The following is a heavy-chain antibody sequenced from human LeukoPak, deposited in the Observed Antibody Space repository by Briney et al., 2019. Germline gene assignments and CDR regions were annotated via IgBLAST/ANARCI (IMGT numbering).Heavy chain of an antibody. J-gene: IGHJ6*02. CDR1: GGTFSSYA. CDR2: IIPIFGTT. CDR3: ARDVPDSSGYYYYYYGMDV. V-gene: IGHV1-69*06. Sequence: ASVKVSCKASGGTFSSYAISWVRQAPGQGLEWMGGIIPIFGTTNYAQKFQGRVTITADKSTGTAYMELSSLRSEDTAVYHCARDVPDSSGYYYYYYGMDVWGQGTTVTVSS. D-gene: IGHD3-22*01.